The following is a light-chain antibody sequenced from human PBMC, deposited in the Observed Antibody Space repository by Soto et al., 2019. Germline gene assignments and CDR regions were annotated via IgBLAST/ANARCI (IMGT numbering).Light chain of an antibody. Sequence: QSVLTQPPSASGTPGQRVTISCSGSSSHIGSNTVNWYQQLPGTAPKLLIYNNNQRPSGVPDRFSGSKSGTAASLAIGGLQSEYEADYYCAAWDDSLNGLVFGTGTKVTVL. J-gene: IGLJ1*01. CDR2: NNN. CDR1: SSHIGSNT. V-gene: IGLV1-44*01. CDR3: AAWDDSLNGLV.